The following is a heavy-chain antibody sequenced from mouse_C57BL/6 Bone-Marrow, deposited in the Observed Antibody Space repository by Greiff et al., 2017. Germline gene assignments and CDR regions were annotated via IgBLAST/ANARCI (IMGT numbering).Heavy chain of an antibody. CDR2: ISDGGSYT. CDR1: GFTFSSYA. D-gene: IGHD1-1*01. J-gene: IGHJ4*01. Sequence: EVKLQESGGGLVKPGGSLKLSCAASGFTFSSYAMSWVRQTPEKRLEWVATISDGGSYTYYPDNVKGRFTISRDNAKNNLYLQMSHLKSEDTAMYYCARSSDYYGSTSRGDYWGQGTSVTVSS. V-gene: IGHV5-4*03. CDR3: ARSSDYYGSTSRGDY.